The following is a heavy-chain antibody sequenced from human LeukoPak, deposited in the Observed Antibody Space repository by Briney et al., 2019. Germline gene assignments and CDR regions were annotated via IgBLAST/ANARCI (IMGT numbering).Heavy chain of an antibody. Sequence: SETLSLTCAVYGGSFSGYYWSWIRQPPGKGLEWIGEINHSGSTNYNPSLKSRVTISVDTSKNQFSLKLSSVTAADTAVYYCARGRGRNYYYMDVWGKGTTVTVSS. V-gene: IGHV4-34*01. CDR2: INHSGST. CDR3: ARGRGRNYYYMDV. J-gene: IGHJ6*03. CDR1: GGSFSGYY. D-gene: IGHD2-15*01.